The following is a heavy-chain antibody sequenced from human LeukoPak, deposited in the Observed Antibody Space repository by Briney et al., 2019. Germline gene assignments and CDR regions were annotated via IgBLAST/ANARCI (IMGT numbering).Heavy chain of an antibody. V-gene: IGHV3-21*01. CDR1: GFTFSSYS. J-gene: IGHJ4*02. CDR2: ISSSSSYI. Sequence: GGSLRLSCAASGFTFSSYSMNWVRQAPGKGLEWVSSISSSSSYIYYADSVKGRFTISRDNAKNSLYLQMNSLRAENTAVYYCARVGRRDIVVVPAAIEFDYWGRGTLVTVSS. D-gene: IGHD2-2*01. CDR3: ARVGRRDIVVVPAAIEFDY.